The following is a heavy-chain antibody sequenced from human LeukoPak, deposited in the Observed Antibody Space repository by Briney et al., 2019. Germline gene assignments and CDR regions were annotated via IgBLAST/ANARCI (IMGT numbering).Heavy chain of an antibody. D-gene: IGHD6-19*01. CDR1: GFTFSSYA. V-gene: IGHV3-64*04. Sequence: PGGSLRLSCSASGFTFSSYAMQWVRQAPGKGLEYVSAISHNGVTTYYADSVKGRFTISRDNAKNSLYLQMNSLRVEDTAVYYCARDRGRVAGEYFDYWGQGTLVTVSS. J-gene: IGHJ4*02. CDR2: ISHNGVTT. CDR3: ARDRGRVAGEYFDY.